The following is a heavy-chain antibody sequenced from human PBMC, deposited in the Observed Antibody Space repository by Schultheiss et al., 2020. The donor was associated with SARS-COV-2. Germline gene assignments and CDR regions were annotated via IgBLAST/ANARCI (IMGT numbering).Heavy chain of an antibody. J-gene: IGHJ4*02. Sequence: GGSLRLSCAASGFTFSSYAMHWVRQAPGKGLEWVSAISSNGGSTYYADSVKGRFTISRDNSKNTLYLQMNSLRAEDTAVYYCAKVALYSGSPFKAGWGQGTLVTVSS. CDR2: ISSNGGST. D-gene: IGHD1-26*01. CDR1: GFTFSSYA. V-gene: IGHV3-23*01. CDR3: AKVALYSGSPFKAG.